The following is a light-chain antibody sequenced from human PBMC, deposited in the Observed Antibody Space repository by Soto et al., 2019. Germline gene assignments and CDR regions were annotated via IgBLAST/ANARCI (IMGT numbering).Light chain of an antibody. V-gene: IGKV1-5*01. Sequence: DIQMTQSPSTLSGSVGDRVTITCLASQTISSWLAWYQQKPGKALKLLIYAASTLQSGVPSRFSGSGSGTDFTLTISSLQPEDFATYYCQQLNTYPITFGQGTRLEIK. J-gene: IGKJ5*01. CDR1: QTISSW. CDR3: QQLNTYPIT. CDR2: AAS.